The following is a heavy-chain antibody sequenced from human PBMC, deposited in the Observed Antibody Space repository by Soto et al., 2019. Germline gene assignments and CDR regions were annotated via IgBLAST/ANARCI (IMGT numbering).Heavy chain of an antibody. CDR3: ARGAVLIAVADWFAP. D-gene: IGHD6-19*01. Sequence: EVQLVESGGGLVKPGGSLRLSCAASGFSFSSYSMNWVRQAPGKGLEWVSSITSSSSFIYYGDSVKGRSTVSRDNAKNSLYLQMTSLRVDDTAVYYCARGAVLIAVADWFAPWGQGTLVPVSS. V-gene: IGHV3-21*06. CDR2: ITSSSSFI. J-gene: IGHJ5*02. CDR1: GFSFSSYS.